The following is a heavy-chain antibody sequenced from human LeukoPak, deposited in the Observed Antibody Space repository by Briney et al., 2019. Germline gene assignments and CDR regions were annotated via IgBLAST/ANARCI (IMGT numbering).Heavy chain of an antibody. CDR2: IIGSGDTT. V-gene: IGHV3-23*01. CDR1: GFTFSGYA. D-gene: IGHD3-9*01. Sequence: PGGSLRLSCAASGFTFSGYAMSWVRQAPGKGLEGVSAIIGSGDTTYYAASVKGRLTISRDNSKNTLYLQMNSLRAEDTAVYYCARGLRYFDWLSSTQWFDPWGQGTLVTVSS. J-gene: IGHJ5*02. CDR3: ARGLRYFDWLSSTQWFDP.